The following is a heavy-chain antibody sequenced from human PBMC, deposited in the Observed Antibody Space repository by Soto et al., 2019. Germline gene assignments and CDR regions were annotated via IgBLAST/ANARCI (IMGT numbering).Heavy chain of an antibody. Sequence: GESLKISCKVSGYSFTTYWIGWVRQMSGKGLEWMAIIYPGNSDTRYSPSFQGQVTISADKFINTAYLQWSSLKASDTAMYYCARWTASSSYGMDVWGQGTTVTVSS. CDR3: ARWTASSSYGMDV. CDR2: IYPGNSDT. V-gene: IGHV5-51*01. CDR1: GYSFTTYW. J-gene: IGHJ6*02. D-gene: IGHD3-10*01.